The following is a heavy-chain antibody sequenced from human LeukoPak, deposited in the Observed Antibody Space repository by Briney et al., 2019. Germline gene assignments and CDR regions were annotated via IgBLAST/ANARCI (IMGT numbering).Heavy chain of an antibody. CDR1: GGSISSSSYY. D-gene: IGHD6-19*01. Sequence: PSETLSLTCTVSGGSISSSSYYWGWIRQPPGKGLEWIGYIYYSGSTNYNPSLKSRVTTSVGTSKNQFSLKLSSVTAADTAVHYCARGAVAGWMANWFDPWGQGTLVTVSS. V-gene: IGHV4-61*05. CDR2: IYYSGST. J-gene: IGHJ5*02. CDR3: ARGAVAGWMANWFDP.